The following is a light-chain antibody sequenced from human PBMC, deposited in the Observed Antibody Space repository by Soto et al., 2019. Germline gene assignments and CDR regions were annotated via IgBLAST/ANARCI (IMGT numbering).Light chain of an antibody. CDR1: SGHSRYA. J-gene: IGLJ3*02. CDR3: QTWGTGIRV. CDR2: VNSDGSH. V-gene: IGLV4-69*01. Sequence: QAVVTQSPSASASLGASVKLTCTLSSGHSRYAIAWHQQQPEKGPRYLMKVNSDGSHNKGDGIPDRFSGSSSGAERYLTISSLQSEDEADYYCQTWGTGIRVFGGGTKLTVL.